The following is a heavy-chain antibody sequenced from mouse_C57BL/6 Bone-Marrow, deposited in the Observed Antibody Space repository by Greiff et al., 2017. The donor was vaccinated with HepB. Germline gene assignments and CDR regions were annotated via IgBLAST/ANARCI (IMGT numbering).Heavy chain of an antibody. CDR1: GYTFTSYG. J-gene: IGHJ3*01. CDR3: AYYYGSSPPWFAY. V-gene: IGHV1-81*01. Sequence: VQLQQSGAELARPGASVKLSCKASGYTFTSYGISWLKQRTGQGLEWIGEIYPRSGNTYYNEKFKGKATLTADKSSSTAYMELRSLTSEDSAVYFCAYYYGSSPPWFAYWGQGTLVTVSA. CDR2: IYPRSGNT. D-gene: IGHD1-1*01.